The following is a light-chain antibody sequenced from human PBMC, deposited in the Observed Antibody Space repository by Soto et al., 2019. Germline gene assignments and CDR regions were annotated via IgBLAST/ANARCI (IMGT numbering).Light chain of an antibody. CDR3: QSYHSGNVV. Sequence: FMLTQPHSVSESPGKTVTISCTRSSGSIASNYVQWYQQRPCSAPTPVIYEDNERPSGVPDRFSGSIDSSSNSASLTISGLKTDDEADYYCQSYHSGNVVFGGGTKLTVL. J-gene: IGLJ2*01. CDR2: EDN. V-gene: IGLV6-57*04. CDR1: SGSIASNY.